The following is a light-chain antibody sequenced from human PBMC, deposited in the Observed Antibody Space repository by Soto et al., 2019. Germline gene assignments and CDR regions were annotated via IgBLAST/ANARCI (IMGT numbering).Light chain of an antibody. J-gene: IGKJ1*01. CDR3: QQTYNTPLT. Sequence: IQMTQSASSLAASVGDRITITCRARQTISTYVNWYRQKSGAAPELLLYDASTLQGGVPSRFSGGASGTEFTLTISSLQLEDVATYYCQQTYNTPLTFGQGTKVEIK. CDR2: DAS. V-gene: IGKV1-39*01. CDR1: QTISTY.